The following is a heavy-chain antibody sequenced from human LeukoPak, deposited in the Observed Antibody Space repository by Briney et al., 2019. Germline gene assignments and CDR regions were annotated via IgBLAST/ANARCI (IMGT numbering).Heavy chain of an antibody. D-gene: IGHD5-24*01. V-gene: IGHV3-66*01. Sequence: GGSLRLSCAASGFTVSSNYMSWVRQAPGRGLEWVSVIYSGGSTYYADSVKGRFTISRDNSKNTLYLQMNSLRAEDTAVYYCARRRSPDDYYYYGMDVWGQGTTVTVSS. J-gene: IGHJ6*02. CDR2: IYSGGST. CDR1: GFTVSSNY. CDR3: ARRRSPDDYYYYGMDV.